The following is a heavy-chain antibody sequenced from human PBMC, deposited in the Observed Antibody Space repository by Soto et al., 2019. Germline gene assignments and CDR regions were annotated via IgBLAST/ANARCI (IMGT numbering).Heavy chain of an antibody. V-gene: IGHV1-69*01. CDR3: ARCGDDNYYDSSGAFDI. CDR1: GGTFSSYA. Sequence: QVQLVQSGAEVKKPGSSVKVSCKASGGTFSSYAISWVRQAPGQGLEWMGGIIPIFGTANYAQKFQGRVTITADESTSTAYRELSSLRSEDTAVYYCARCGDDNYYDSSGAFDIWGQGTMVTVSS. D-gene: IGHD3-22*01. J-gene: IGHJ3*02. CDR2: IIPIFGTA.